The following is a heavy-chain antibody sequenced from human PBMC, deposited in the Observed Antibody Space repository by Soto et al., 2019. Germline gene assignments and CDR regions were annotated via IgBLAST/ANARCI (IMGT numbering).Heavy chain of an antibody. D-gene: IGHD2-15*01. V-gene: IGHV2-5*02. CDR2: IYWDDDK. J-gene: IGHJ3*02. CDR3: APALFHCSGGSCYSSAFDI. Sequence: QITLKESGPTLVKPTQTLTLTYTFSGFSLSTSGVGVGWIRQPPGKALDWLALIYWDDDKRYSPSLKSRLTITKDTSKNQVFLTMTNMDPVDTATYYCAPALFHCSGGSCYSSAFDIWGQGTMVTVSS. CDR1: GFSLSTSGVG.